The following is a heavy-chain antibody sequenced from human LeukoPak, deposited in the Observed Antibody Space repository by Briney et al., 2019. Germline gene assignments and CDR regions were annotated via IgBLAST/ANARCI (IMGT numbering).Heavy chain of an antibody. V-gene: IGHV3-11*01. D-gene: IGHD3-16*01. CDR1: GFTFSDYY. CDR2: ISNSGSTI. Sequence: GGSLRLSCAASGFTFSDYYMSWLRQAPGKGLEWVSYISNSGSTIYYADSVKGRFTISRDNAKNSLYLQMNSLRAEDTAVYYCARVGDPYFFDYWGQGTLVTVSS. J-gene: IGHJ4*02. CDR3: ARVGDPYFFDY.